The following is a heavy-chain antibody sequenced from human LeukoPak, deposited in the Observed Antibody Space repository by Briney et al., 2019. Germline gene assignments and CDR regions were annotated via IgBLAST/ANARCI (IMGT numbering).Heavy chain of an antibody. Sequence: GGSLRLSCAASGFTFSSYEMNWVRQAPGKGLEWVSGISPSGDITYYADSVKGRFTISRDNSKNTLYLEVISLTAEDTAVYYCAKDDAWLRFGEWSQGTLVTVSS. V-gene: IGHV3-23*01. J-gene: IGHJ4*02. CDR1: GFTFSSYE. CDR2: ISPSGDIT. CDR3: AKDDAWLRFGE. D-gene: IGHD3-10*01.